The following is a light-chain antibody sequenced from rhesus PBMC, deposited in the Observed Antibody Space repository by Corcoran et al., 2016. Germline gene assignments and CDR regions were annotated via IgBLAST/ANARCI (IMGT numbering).Light chain of an antibody. Sequence: EIVLTQSPATLSLSPGERATLSCRASQSVSSSLAWYQQHPGQAPRLLIYAASSRAPGIPDRVSCRGSGTYLHRTISSREPGDGGVYYCQQYSNWPRTFGGGTKVELK. CDR1: QSVSSS. J-gene: IGKJ4*01. V-gene: IGKV3-42*02. CDR3: QQYSNWPRT. CDR2: AAS.